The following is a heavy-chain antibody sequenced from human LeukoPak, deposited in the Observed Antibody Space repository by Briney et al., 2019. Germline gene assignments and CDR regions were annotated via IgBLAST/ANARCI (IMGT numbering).Heavy chain of an antibody. CDR1: GGSFSGYY. V-gene: IGHV4-34*01. Sequence: SETLSLTCAVYGGSFSGYYWSWIRQPPGKGLEWIGEINHSGSTNYNPSLKSRVTISVDTSKNQFSLKLSSVTAADTAVYYCGRGAFRREQLLRSTNWFDPWGQGTLVTVSS. CDR3: GRGAFRREQLLRSTNWFDP. J-gene: IGHJ5*02. D-gene: IGHD2-2*01. CDR2: INHSGST.